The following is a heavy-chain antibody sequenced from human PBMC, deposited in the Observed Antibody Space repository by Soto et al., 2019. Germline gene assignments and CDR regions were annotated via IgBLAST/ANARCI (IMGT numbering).Heavy chain of an antibody. CDR2: INAGNGNT. V-gene: IGHV1-3*01. Sequence: ASVKVSCKASGYTFTSYAMHWVRQAPGQRLEWMGWINAGNGNTKYSQKFQGRVTITRDTSASTAYMELNSLTSEDTAVYYCARDRSADRFVQYFQHWGPGTLVTVSS. CDR3: ARDRSADRFVQYFQH. D-gene: IGHD6-19*01. J-gene: IGHJ1*01. CDR1: GYTFTSYA.